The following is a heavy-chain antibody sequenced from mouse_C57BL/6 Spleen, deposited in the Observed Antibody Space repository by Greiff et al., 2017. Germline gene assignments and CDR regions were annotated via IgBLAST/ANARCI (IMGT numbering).Heavy chain of an antibody. CDR2: IHPSDSDT. J-gene: IGHJ3*01. D-gene: IGHD2-4*01. CDR3: ASSYDYDGAWFAY. V-gene: IGHV1-74*01. CDR1: GYTFTSYW. Sequence: QVQLQQPGAELVKPGASVKVSCKASGYTFTSYWMHWVKQRPGQGLEWIGRIHPSDSDTNSNQKFKGKATLTVDNSSSTAYMQLSSLTSEDSAVYYCASSYDYDGAWFAYWGQGTLVTVSA.